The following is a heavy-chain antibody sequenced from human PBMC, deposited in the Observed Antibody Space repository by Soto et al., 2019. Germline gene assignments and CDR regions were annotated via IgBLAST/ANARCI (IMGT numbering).Heavy chain of an antibody. CDR2: INPNSGGT. D-gene: IGHD3-22*01. CDR3: ARDMYYYDSSGYPHVGSTDYGMDV. V-gene: IGHV1-2*04. Sequence: GASVKVSCKASGYTFTGYYMHWVRQAPGQGLEWMGWINPNSGGTNYAQKLQGWVTMTRDTSISTAYMELSRLRSDDTAVYYCARDMYYYDSSGYPHVGSTDYGMDVWGQGTTVTVSS. J-gene: IGHJ6*02. CDR1: GYTFTGYY.